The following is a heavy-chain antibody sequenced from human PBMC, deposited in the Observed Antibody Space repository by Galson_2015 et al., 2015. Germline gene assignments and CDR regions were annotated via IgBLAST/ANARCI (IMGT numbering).Heavy chain of an antibody. Sequence: QSGAEVKKPGESLTISCKGSGYSFTHYWIGWVRQMPGKGLEWMGIIYPGDSDTRYSPSFLGQVTISADKSISTAYLQWSSLKASATAMYYCASLVETRNTVPTPAVVYWGQGTLVTVSS. CDR1: GYSFTHYW. V-gene: IGHV5-51*01. CDR3: ASLVETRNTVPTPAVVY. J-gene: IGHJ4*02. D-gene: IGHD4-11*01. CDR2: IYPGDSDT.